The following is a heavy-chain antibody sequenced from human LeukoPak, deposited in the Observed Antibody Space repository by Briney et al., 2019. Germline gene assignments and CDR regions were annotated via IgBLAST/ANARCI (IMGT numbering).Heavy chain of an antibody. Sequence: GGSLRLSCAASGFAVSSNYMSWVRQAPGKGLEWVSVIYSGSSSTYYTDSVKGRFTISRHNSKNTLYLQMNSLRAEDTAVYYCARVGSGWYDFDYWGQGTLVTVSS. CDR1: GFAVSSNY. CDR2: IYSGSSST. V-gene: IGHV3-53*04. D-gene: IGHD6-19*01. J-gene: IGHJ4*02. CDR3: ARVGSGWYDFDY.